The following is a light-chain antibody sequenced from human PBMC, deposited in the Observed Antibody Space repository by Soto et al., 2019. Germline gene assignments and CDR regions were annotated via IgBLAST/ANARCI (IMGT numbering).Light chain of an antibody. CDR3: MQPLQSWT. J-gene: IGKJ1*01. V-gene: IGKV2-28*01. Sequence: DIVMTQSPLSLPATPGEPASISCRSSQSLLHSNGYNYLDWYLQKPGQSPQLLIYLGSNRASGVPERFSGSGSGTDFTLKISRVEADDVGVYYCMQPLQSWTFGQGTKVEIK. CDR2: LGS. CDR1: QSLLHSNGYNY.